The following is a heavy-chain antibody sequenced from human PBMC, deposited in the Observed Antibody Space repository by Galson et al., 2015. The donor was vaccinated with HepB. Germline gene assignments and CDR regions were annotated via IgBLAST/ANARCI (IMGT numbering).Heavy chain of an antibody. V-gene: IGHV4-31*03. CDR3: ARGTYGEYYDFWSGYYPPHAFDI. CDR2: IYYSGST. D-gene: IGHD3-3*01. CDR1: GGSISSGGYY. J-gene: IGHJ3*02. Sequence: TLSLTCTVSGGSISSGGYYWSWIRQHPGKGLEWIGYIYYSGSTYYNPSLKSRVTISVDTSKNQFSLKLSSVTAADTAVYYCARGTYGEYYDFWSGYYPPHAFDIWGQGTMVTVSS.